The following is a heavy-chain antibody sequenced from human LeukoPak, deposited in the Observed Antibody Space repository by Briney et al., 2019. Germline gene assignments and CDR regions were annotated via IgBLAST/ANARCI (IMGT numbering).Heavy chain of an antibody. J-gene: IGHJ4*02. V-gene: IGHV3-48*03. CDR1: GFTFSSYE. CDR2: ISSSGSTI. Sequence: PGGSLRLSCAASGFTFSSYEMNWVRQAPGKGLEWVSYISSSGSTIYYADSVKGRFTISRDNAKNSLYLQMNSLRAEDTAVYYCARFADYYDSSGYPIPFDHWGQGTLVTVSS. D-gene: IGHD3-22*01. CDR3: ARFADYYDSSGYPIPFDH.